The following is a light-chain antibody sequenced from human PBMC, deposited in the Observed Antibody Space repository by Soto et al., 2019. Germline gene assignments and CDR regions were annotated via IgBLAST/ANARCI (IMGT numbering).Light chain of an antibody. Sequence: DIQMTQSPSSLSASVGDRVTITCRASQTVSNYLNWYQVKPGKGPKLLIYSTSTLQSGVSSRFSGSGSGPDFTLTISSLQPEDSATYYCQRSFVSPRTFGQGTKVEI. V-gene: IGKV1-39*01. CDR1: QTVSNY. CDR2: STS. CDR3: QRSFVSPRT. J-gene: IGKJ1*01.